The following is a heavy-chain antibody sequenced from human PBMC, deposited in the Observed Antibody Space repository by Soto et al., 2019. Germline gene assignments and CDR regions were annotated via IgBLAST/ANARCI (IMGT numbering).Heavy chain of an antibody. CDR2: IYYSGST. Sequence: QLQLQESGPGLVKPSETLSLTCTVSGGSISSSSYYWGWIRQPPGKGLEWIGSIYYSGSTYYNPSLKTRAPXXVXTXXHQFSLTLRSVTAAHTAVYYCARHRAVVAHSSFGYWAQATLASVPS. CDR3: ARHRAVVAHSSFGY. D-gene: IGHD2-15*01. V-gene: IGHV4-39*01. J-gene: IGHJ4*02. CDR1: GGSISSSSYY.